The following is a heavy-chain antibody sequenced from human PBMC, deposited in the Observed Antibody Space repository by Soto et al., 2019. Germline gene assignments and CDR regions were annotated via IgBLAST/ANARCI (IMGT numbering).Heavy chain of an antibody. V-gene: IGHV3-21*01. Sequence: GESLKISCAASGFTFSSYSMNWVRQAPGKGLEWVSSISSSSSYIYYADSVKGRFTISRDNTKNSLYLQMNSLRAEDTAVYYCARDQDQPPGLHTHWGQGTLVTVSS. CDR1: GFTFSSYS. CDR2: ISSSSSYI. CDR3: ARDQDQPPGLHTH. J-gene: IGHJ4*02.